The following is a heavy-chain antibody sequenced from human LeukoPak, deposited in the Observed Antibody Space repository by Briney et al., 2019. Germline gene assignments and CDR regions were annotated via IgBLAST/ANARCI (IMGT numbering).Heavy chain of an antibody. D-gene: IGHD6-13*01. CDR1: GYTLSGNY. V-gene: IGHV1-2*06. J-gene: IGHJ4*02. CDR3: ERPYSTSFYAVDY. CDR2: IHPNSGGA. Sequence: GASVKVSCKASGYTLSGNYIHWVRQAPGQGLEWMGRIHPNSGGANYAQKYQGRVTMTRDTSISTAYMELSRLRSDDTAVYYCERPYSTSFYAVDYWGQGTLVTVSS.